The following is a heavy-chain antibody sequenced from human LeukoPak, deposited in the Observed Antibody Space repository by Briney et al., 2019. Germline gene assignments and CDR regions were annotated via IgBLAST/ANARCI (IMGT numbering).Heavy chain of an antibody. CDR1: GFTFSSYE. CDR2: IGSTGTSI. J-gene: IGHJ4*02. V-gene: IGHV3-48*03. CDR3: ARVCSSTTCPGNY. Sequence: GGSLRLSCAASGFTFSSYEMIWVRQAPGRGLEWLSYIGSTGTSIYYADSVKGRFTISRDNAKNSLYLQMNSLRAEDTAVYYCARVCSSTTCPGNYWGQGTLVTVSS. D-gene: IGHD2-2*01.